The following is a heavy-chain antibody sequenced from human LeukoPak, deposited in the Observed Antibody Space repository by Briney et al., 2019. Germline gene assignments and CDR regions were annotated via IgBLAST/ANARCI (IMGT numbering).Heavy chain of an antibody. V-gene: IGHV3-11*04. CDR1: GFTFSDYY. CDR2: ISSSGSTI. J-gene: IGHJ6*02. Sequence: PGGSLRLSCAASGFTFSDYYMSWIRQAPGKGLEWVSYISSSGSTIYYADSVKGRFTISRDTAKNSLYLQMNSLRAEDTAVYYCARDLTGATIHYYYYGMDVWGQGTTVTVSS. D-gene: IGHD5-12*01. CDR3: ARDLTGATIHYYYYGMDV.